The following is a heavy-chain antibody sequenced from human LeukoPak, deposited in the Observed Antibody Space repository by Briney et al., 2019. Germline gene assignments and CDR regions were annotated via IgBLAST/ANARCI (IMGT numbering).Heavy chain of an antibody. V-gene: IGHV4-39*07. J-gene: IGHJ6*02. CDR2: ISYSGNT. D-gene: IGHD5-12*01. CDR1: GGSFRSDSYY. Sequence: SETLSLTCGVSGGSFRSDSYYWGWIRQSPGKGLEWIGSISYSGNTYFNPSLQSRVTISEDTSRSQFSLQLNSVTPEDTAVYYCARSNSGYDNVGFYYYYYGMDVWGQGTTVTVSS. CDR3: ARSNSGYDNVGFYYYYYGMDV.